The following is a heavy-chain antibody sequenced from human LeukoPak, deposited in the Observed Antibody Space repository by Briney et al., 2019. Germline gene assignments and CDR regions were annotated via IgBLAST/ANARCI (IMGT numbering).Heavy chain of an antibody. CDR2: ISYDGSNK. Sequence: GGSLRLSCAASGFTFSSYGTHWVRQAPGKGLEWVAVISYDGSNKYYADSVKGRFTISRDNSKNTLYLQMNSLRAEDTAVYYCAKVFPQLWYSYYYYGMDVWGQGTTVTVS. J-gene: IGHJ6*02. CDR1: GFTFSSYG. D-gene: IGHD5-18*01. CDR3: AKVFPQLWYSYYYYGMDV. V-gene: IGHV3-30*18.